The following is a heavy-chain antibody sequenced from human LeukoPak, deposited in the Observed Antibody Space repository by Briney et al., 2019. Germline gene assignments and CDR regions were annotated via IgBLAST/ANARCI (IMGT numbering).Heavy chain of an antibody. CDR2: ITPDEIT. Sequence: PGGSLRLSCAASGFTFRNYWMHWVRQAPGKGLVWVSRITPDEITTYADSVKGRFTISRDNAKNMLYLQMNSLRAEDTAVYYCATERAGTSGYIAFDNWGQGTLVTVSS. CDR1: GFTFRNYW. V-gene: IGHV3-74*01. J-gene: IGHJ4*02. CDR3: ATERAGTSGYIAFDN. D-gene: IGHD1-1*01.